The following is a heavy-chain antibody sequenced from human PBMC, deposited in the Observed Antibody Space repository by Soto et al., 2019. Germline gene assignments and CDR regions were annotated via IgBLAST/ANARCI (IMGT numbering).Heavy chain of an antibody. Sequence: EVQVLESGGGLVQPGGSLRLSCAASGFTFSSYAMSWVRQAPGQGLEWVSAISGSGSNPYYAASVKGRFTISRDHSKNTLYLQMNSLRAEDTALSYCAKTASMTIRDGFDHWGQGTLVTVSS. CDR3: AKTASMTIRDGFDH. V-gene: IGHV3-23*01. CDR2: ISGSGSNP. J-gene: IGHJ4*02. CDR1: GFTFSSYA. D-gene: IGHD4-17*01.